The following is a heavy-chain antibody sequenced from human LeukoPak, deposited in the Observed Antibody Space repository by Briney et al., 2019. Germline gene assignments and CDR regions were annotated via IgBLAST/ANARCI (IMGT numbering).Heavy chain of an antibody. CDR2: ISAYNGNT. V-gene: IGHV1-18*01. Sequence: ASVKVSCKASGYTFTSYGISWVRQAPGQGLEWMGWISAYNGNTNYAQKLQGRVTMTTDTSTSTAYMELRSLRSDDTAVYYCARDRAFYGSGTKHFDYWGQGTLVTVSS. D-gene: IGHD3-10*01. CDR3: ARDRAFYGSGTKHFDY. CDR1: GYTFTSYG. J-gene: IGHJ4*02.